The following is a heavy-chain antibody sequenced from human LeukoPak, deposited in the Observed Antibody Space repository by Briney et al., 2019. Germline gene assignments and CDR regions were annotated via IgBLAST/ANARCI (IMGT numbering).Heavy chain of an antibody. CDR1: GGTFSSYA. CDR2: IIPIFGTA. V-gene: IGHV1-69*05. CDR3: ARDGAAAGRGGFDP. J-gene: IGHJ5*02. Sequence: SVKVSCKASGGTFSSYAISWVRQAPGQGLEWMGGIIPIFGTANYAQKFQGRVTITTDESTSTAYMELSSLRSEDTAVYYCARDGAAAGRGGFDPWGQGTLVTVSS. D-gene: IGHD6-13*01.